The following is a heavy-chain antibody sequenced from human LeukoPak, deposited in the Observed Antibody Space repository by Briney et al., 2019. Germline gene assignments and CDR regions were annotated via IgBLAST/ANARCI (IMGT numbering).Heavy chain of an antibody. V-gene: IGHV4-61*02. CDR3: ARDRGEVGAAP. CDR1: GGSISSDSYY. D-gene: IGHD2-15*01. CDR2: IYTSGST. Sequence: PSETLSLTCTVSGGSISSDSYYWSWIRQPAGKGLEWIGRIYTSGSTNYNPSLKSRVTISVDTSKNQFSLKLSSVTAADTAVYYCARDRGEVGAAPWGQGTLVTVSS. J-gene: IGHJ4*02.